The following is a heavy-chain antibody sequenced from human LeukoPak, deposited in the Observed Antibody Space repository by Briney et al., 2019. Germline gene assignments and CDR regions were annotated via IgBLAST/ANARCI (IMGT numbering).Heavy chain of an antibody. CDR3: AREVAGLDY. J-gene: IGHJ4*02. D-gene: IGHD6-19*01. V-gene: IGHV3-48*03. Sequence: PGGSLRLSCAASGFTFSSYEMNWVRQAPGKGLEWVSYISSSGSTIYYADSVKGRFTISRDNAKNSLYLQMNSLRAEDTAVYYRAREVAGLDYWGQGTLVTVSS. CDR2: ISSSGSTI. CDR1: GFTFSSYE.